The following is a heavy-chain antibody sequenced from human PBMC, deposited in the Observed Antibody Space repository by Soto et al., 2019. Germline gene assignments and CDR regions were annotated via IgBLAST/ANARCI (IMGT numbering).Heavy chain of an antibody. CDR2: INSDGSST. CDR3: AVAVAGPTAIGY. CDR1: GFTFSSYW. Sequence: GGSLKLSCAASGFTFSSYWMHWVRQAPGKGLVWVSRINSDGSSTSYADSVKGRFTISRDNAKNTLYLQMNSLRAEDTAVYYCAVAVAGPTAIGYWGQGTLVTVS. V-gene: IGHV3-74*01. D-gene: IGHD6-19*01. J-gene: IGHJ4*02.